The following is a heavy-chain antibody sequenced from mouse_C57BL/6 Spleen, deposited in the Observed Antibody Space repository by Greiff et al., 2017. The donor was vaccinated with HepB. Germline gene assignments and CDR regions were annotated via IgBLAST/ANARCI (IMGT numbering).Heavy chain of an antibody. V-gene: IGHV5-6*01. Sequence: EVKVVESGGDLVKPGGSLKLSCAASGFTFSSYGMSWVRQTPDKRLEWVATISSGGSYTYYPDSVKGRFTISRDNAKNTLYLQMSSLKSEDTAMYYCARAYDGYYGFAYWGQGTLVTVSA. CDR3: ARAYDGYYGFAY. D-gene: IGHD2-3*01. J-gene: IGHJ3*01. CDR2: ISSGGSYT. CDR1: GFTFSSYG.